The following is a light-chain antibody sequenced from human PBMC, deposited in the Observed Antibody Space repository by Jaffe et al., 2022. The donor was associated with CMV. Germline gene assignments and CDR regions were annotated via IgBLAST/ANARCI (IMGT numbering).Light chain of an antibody. CDR2: EVT. CDR1: SSNIGSYNL. J-gene: IGLJ2*01. CDR3: CSYAGGESVV. Sequence: QSALTQSASVSGSPGQSITISCTGTSSNIGSYNLVSWYQHHPGKAPKLMIYEVTKRPSGVSNRFSGSKSGNTASLTISGLQAEDEAAYYCCSYAGGESVVFGGGTTLTVL. V-gene: IGLV2-23*02.